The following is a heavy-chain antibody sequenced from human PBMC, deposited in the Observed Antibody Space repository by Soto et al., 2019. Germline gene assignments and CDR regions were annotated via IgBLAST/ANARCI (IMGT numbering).Heavy chain of an antibody. J-gene: IGHJ3*02. D-gene: IGHD5-12*01. CDR1: GYTFISYG. CDR3: ARDQTKWLTDAFDI. Sequence: HVQLVQPGAEVKKPGASLKVSCKAPGYTFISYGVTWVRQAPGQGLEWLGWISPYNGNTNYAQKFQGRITMTTDTSTSTVYTDLRSLRTDDTAVYYCARDQTKWLTDAFDIWGQGTMVVVSS. CDR2: ISPYNGNT. V-gene: IGHV1-18*01.